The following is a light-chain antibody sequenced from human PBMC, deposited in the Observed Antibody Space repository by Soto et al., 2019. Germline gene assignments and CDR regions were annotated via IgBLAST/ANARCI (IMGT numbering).Light chain of an antibody. V-gene: IGLV1-40*01. J-gene: IGLJ3*02. CDR2: GNK. CDR3: QSYDTSLSGSWV. Sequence: QLVLTQPPSVSGAPGQRVTISCTGSSSNIGAGFDVHWYQQLPGTAPKLLIYGNKKRPSGVPDRFSGSKSGTSASLAITGLQPDDEADYYCQSYDTSLSGSWVFGGGTKLTVL. CDR1: SSNIGAGFD.